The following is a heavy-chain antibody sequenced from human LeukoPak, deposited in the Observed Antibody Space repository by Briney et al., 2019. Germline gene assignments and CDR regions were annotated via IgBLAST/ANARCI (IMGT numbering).Heavy chain of an antibody. V-gene: IGHV3-23*01. D-gene: IGHD4-17*01. J-gene: IGHJ4*02. CDR3: AKSHAAYGDYVGFDY. CDR2: ISGSGGST. CDR1: GFTFSSYA. Sequence: GALRLSCAASGFTFSSYAMSWVRQAPGKGLEWVSAISGSGGSTYYADSVKGRFTISRDNSKNTLYLQTNSLRAEDTAVYYCAKSHAAYGDYVGFDYWGQGTLVTVSS.